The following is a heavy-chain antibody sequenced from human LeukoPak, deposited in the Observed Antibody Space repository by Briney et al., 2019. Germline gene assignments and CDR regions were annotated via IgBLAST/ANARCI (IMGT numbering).Heavy chain of an antibody. CDR2: ISAYNGNT. CDR1: GYTFTSYG. J-gene: IGHJ4*02. V-gene: IGHV1-18*01. Sequence: GASVKVSCKASGYTFTSYGISWVRQAPGQGLEWMGWISAYNGNTNYAQKLQGRVTMTTDTSTSTAYMELRSLRSDDTAVYYCAREFLWFGELTPHFDYWGQGTLVTVSS. D-gene: IGHD3-10*01. CDR3: AREFLWFGELTPHFDY.